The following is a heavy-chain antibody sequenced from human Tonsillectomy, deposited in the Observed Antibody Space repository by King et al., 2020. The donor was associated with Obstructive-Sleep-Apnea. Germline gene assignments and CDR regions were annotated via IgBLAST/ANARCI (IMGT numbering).Heavy chain of an antibody. CDR1: GGSISTYY. Sequence: LQLQESGPGLVKPSETLSLTCSVSGGSISTYYWSWIRQAPGKGLEWIGYIYYSGSTNYNPALKSRVTISVDTSRNQFSLRLSSVAAADTAVYFCARHESNYLYDSSGYRPISSIPNWYFDLWGRGTLVTVSS. CDR3: ARHESNYLYDSSGYRPISSIPNWYFDL. J-gene: IGHJ2*01. CDR2: IYYSGST. V-gene: IGHV4-59*08. D-gene: IGHD3-22*01.